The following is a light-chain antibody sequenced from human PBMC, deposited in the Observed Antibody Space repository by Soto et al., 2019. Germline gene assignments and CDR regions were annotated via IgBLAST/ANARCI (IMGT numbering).Light chain of an antibody. CDR2: GAS. Sequence: EIVMTQSPATLSVSPGEGATLSCRASQSIKRSSLAWYQQKPGQAPRLLIFGASTRVTGIPARFSGSGSGTEFSLTISSLQSEDFAVYYCQQYMNWPTFGQGTRREI. CDR1: QSIKRSS. CDR3: QQYMNWPT. V-gene: IGKV3-15*01. J-gene: IGKJ5*01.